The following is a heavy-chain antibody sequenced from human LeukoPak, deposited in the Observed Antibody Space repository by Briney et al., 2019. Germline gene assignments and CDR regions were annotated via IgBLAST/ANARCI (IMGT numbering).Heavy chain of an antibody. J-gene: IGHJ5*02. V-gene: IGHV3-64D*09. D-gene: IGHD4/OR15-4a*01. Sequence: GGSLRLSCSASGFTFSNYAMHWVRQAPGKGLEYVSAISSNGDSTYYADSVKGRFIISRDNSKNSLSLHMSSLRAEGTAVYYCVKSASSYGANWFDPWGQGTLVTVSS. CDR1: GFTFSNYA. CDR3: VKSASSYGANWFDP. CDR2: ISSNGDST.